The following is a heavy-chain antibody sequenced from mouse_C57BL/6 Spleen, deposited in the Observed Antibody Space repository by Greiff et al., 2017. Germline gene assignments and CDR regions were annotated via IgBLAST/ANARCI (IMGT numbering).Heavy chain of an antibody. CDR3: ASLITTVVRRFDY. J-gene: IGHJ2*01. CDR1: GFNITDYY. CDR2: IDPEDGET. Sequence: VQLQQSGAELVKPGASVKLSCTASGFNITDYYMHWVKQRTEQGLEWIGRIDPEDGETKYDPKFQGKATITATTSSNTAYLQLISLTSEDTAVXYCASLITTVVRRFDYWGQGTTLTVSS. V-gene: IGHV14-2*01. D-gene: IGHD1-1*01.